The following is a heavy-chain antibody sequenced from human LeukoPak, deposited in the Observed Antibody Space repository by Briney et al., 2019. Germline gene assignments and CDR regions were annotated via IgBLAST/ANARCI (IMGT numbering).Heavy chain of an antibody. J-gene: IGHJ4*02. V-gene: IGHV3-23*01. Sequence: PGGSLRLSCVASGFTFSDYAMNWVRQAAGKGLEWVSTFKTNSGQVYYAESVRGRFTISRDNSKNTVYLQMSSLRAEDTALYYCARSVPDYTRFDYWGQGALVTVSP. CDR2: FKTNSGQV. CDR1: GFTFSDYA. CDR3: ARSVPDYTRFDY. D-gene: IGHD4-11*01.